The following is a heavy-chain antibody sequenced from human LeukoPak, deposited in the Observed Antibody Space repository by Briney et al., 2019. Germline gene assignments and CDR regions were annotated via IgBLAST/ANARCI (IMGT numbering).Heavy chain of an antibody. D-gene: IGHD3-9*01. Sequence: GGSLRLSCAASGFTFSSYAMHWVRQAPGKGLEYVSAISSNGGSTYYANSVKGRFTISRDNSKNTLYLQMNSLRAEDTAVYYCAKGDDILTGYYPIDYWGQGTLVTVSS. CDR1: GFTFSSYA. V-gene: IGHV3-64*01. J-gene: IGHJ4*02. CDR3: AKGDDILTGYYPIDY. CDR2: ISSNGGST.